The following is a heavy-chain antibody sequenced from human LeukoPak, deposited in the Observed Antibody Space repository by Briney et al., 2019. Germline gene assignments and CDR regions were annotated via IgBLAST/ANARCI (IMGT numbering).Heavy chain of an antibody. D-gene: IGHD5-12*01. Sequence: GGSLRLSCAASGFTFSSYSMNWVRQAPGKGLEWVSVIYSGGSTYYADSVKGRFTISRDNSKDTLYLQMNSLRAEDTAVYYCARDPRGYERAFDIWGQGTMVTVSS. CDR1: GFTFSSYS. CDR2: IYSGGST. V-gene: IGHV3-53*01. CDR3: ARDPRGYERAFDI. J-gene: IGHJ3*02.